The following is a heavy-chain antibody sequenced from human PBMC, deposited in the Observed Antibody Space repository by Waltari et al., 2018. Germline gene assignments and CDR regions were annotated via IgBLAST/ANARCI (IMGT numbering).Heavy chain of an antibody. J-gene: IGHJ4*02. Sequence: QLELQESGPGLVKPSETLSLTCSVSGGSIRRSGYYWVWIRQPTGTGLEWIGSIYYSGTTYYNASLNSRVTISVDTAKNQFSLKLTSVNAADTAMYFCARQSYYDESGHDWGQGTLGTVSS. CDR2: IYYSGTT. CDR1: GGSIRRSGYY. CDR3: ARQSYYDESGHD. V-gene: IGHV4-39*01. D-gene: IGHD3-22*01.